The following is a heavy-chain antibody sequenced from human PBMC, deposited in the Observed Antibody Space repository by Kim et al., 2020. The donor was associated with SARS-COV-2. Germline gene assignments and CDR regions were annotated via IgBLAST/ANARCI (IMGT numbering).Heavy chain of an antibody. CDR3: ATVGVPTAFDY. J-gene: IGHJ4*02. CDR2: INGGNGNT. Sequence: ASVKVSCKASGDTFTRYDFHWVRQAPGQRPEYMGRINGGNGNTKYSQKVQDRVTFTRDTSATTAYMELSSLRSEDTAVYYCATVGVPTAFDYWGQGTLVTVSS. D-gene: IGHD5-12*01. CDR1: GDTFTRYD. V-gene: IGHV1-3*01.